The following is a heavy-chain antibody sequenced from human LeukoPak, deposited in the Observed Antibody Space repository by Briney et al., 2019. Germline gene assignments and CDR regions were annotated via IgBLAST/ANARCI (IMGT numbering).Heavy chain of an antibody. CDR1: GYTFTNYE. J-gene: IGHJ4*02. CDR3: AKGFDYDFWSGYSDY. D-gene: IGHD3-3*01. V-gene: IGHV1-8*01. CDR2: MNPNSGDT. Sequence: ASVKVSCKASGYTFTNYEINWVRQATGHGLEWMGWMNPNSGDTAYAQTFQGRITMTRSTSITTAYMELSGLRSEDTAVYYCAKGFDYDFWSGYSDYWGQGTLVTVSS.